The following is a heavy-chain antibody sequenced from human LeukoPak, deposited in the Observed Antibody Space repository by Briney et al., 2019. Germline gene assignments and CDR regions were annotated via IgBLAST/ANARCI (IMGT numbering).Heavy chain of an antibody. J-gene: IGHJ4*02. D-gene: IGHD2-15*01. CDR1: GFTFSSYE. CDR2: ISSSGSTI. CDR3: ARTLVVKAPPAY. Sequence: GGSLRLSCAASGFTFSSYEMNWVRQAPGKGLEWVSYISSSGSTIYYADSVKGRFTISRDNSKNTLYLQMNSLRAEDTAVYYCARTLVVKAPPAYWGQGTLVTVSS. V-gene: IGHV3-48*03.